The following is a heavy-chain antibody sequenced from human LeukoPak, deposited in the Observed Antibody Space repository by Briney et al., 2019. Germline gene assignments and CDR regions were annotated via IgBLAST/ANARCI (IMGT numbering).Heavy chain of an antibody. CDR3: ARDAGYCSGGSCYSGDAFDI. D-gene: IGHD2-15*01. J-gene: IGHJ3*02. CDR1: GYTFTSYG. V-gene: IGHV1-18*01. Sequence: ASVKVSCKASGYTFTSYGISWVRQAPRQGLEWMGWISAYNGNTNYAQKLQGRVTMTTDTSTSTAYMELRSLRSDDTAVYYCARDAGYCSGGSCYSGDAFDIWGQGTMVTVSS. CDR2: ISAYNGNT.